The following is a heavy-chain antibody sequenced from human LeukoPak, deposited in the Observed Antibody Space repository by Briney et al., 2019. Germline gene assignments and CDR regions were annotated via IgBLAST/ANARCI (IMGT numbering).Heavy chain of an antibody. CDR3: ARESGYYDVLTGYYNQNWFDP. J-gene: IGHJ5*02. D-gene: IGHD3-9*01. CDR2: INHSGST. CDR1: GGSISSGNW. Sequence: PSETLSLTCAVSGGSISSGNWWSWVRQPPGKGLEWIGEINHSGSTNYNPSLKSRVTISVDTSKNQFSLKLTSVTAADTAVFYCARESGYYDVLTGYYNQNWFDPWGQGTLVTVSS. V-gene: IGHV4-4*02.